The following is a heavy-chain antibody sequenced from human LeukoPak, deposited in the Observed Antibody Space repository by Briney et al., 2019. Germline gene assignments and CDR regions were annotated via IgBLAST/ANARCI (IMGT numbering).Heavy chain of an antibody. CDR2: IYYSGST. Sequence: SETLSLTCTVSGGSISSYYWSWIRQPPGKGLEWIGYIYYSGSTNYNPSLKSRVTISVDTSKDQFSLKLSSVTAADTAVYYCARTYYDILTGWLYGMDVWGQGTTVTVSS. V-gene: IGHV4-59*08. CDR1: GGSISSYY. D-gene: IGHD3-9*01. J-gene: IGHJ6*02. CDR3: ARTYYDILTGWLYGMDV.